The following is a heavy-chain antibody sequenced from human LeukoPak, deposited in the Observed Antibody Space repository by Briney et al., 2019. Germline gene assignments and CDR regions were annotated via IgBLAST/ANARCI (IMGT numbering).Heavy chain of an antibody. J-gene: IGHJ6*02. CDR3: AKVRGLYYYYGMDV. CDR1: GFTFSSYA. CDR2: ISGSGGST. Sequence: GRSLGLSCAASGFTFSSYAMSWVRQAPGKGLEWVSAISGSGGSTYYADSVKGRFTISRDNSKNTLYLQMNNLRAADTAVYYCAKVRGLYYYYGMDVWGQGTTVTVSS. V-gene: IGHV3-23*01.